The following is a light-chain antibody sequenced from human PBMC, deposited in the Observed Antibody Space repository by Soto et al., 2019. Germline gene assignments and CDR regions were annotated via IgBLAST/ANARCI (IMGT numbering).Light chain of an antibody. CDR1: QGTYSY. CDR3: QQLNSYPAWA. Sequence: IQLTQSPSSLSASVGDRVTITCRACQGTYSYLAWYQQKPGKAPKLLIYAASTLQRGVPSRFSGSGSGTDFTLTISSLQPEDFATYYCQQLNSYPAWAFGQGTKVEI. J-gene: IGKJ1*01. V-gene: IGKV1-9*01. CDR2: AAS.